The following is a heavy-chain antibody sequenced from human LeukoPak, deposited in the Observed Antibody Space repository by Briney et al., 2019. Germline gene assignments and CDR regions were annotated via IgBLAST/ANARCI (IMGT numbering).Heavy chain of an antibody. CDR1: GFTFSSYA. CDR2: ISYDGSNK. CDR3: AIGARMIGSSPFDY. D-gene: IGHD6-6*01. J-gene: IGHJ4*02. Sequence: PGGSLRLSCAASGFTFSSYAMHWVRQAPGKGLEWVAVISYDGSNKYYADSVKGRFIISRDNSKNTLYLQMNSLRAEDTAVYYCAIGARMIGSSPFDYWGQGTLVTVSS. V-gene: IGHV3-30-3*01.